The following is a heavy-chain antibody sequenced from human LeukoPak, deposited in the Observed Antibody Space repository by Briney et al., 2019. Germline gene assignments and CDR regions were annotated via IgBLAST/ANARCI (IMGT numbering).Heavy chain of an antibody. Sequence: GGSLRLSCAASGFTFSSYWMSWVRQAPGKGLEWVANIKQDGSEKYYVDSVKGRFTISRDNAKNSLYLQMNSLRAEDTAVYYCAKGRDLDPFDYWGQGTLVTVSS. J-gene: IGHJ4*02. CDR3: AKGRDLDPFDY. CDR1: GFTFSSYW. CDR2: IKQDGSEK. V-gene: IGHV3-7*01. D-gene: IGHD1-1*01.